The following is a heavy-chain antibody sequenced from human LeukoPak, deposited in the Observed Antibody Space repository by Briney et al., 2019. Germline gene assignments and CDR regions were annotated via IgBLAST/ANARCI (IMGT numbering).Heavy chain of an antibody. CDR3: TGPDTYYYYNTGLLFAFHI. CDR2: VIPIVGIT. D-gene: IGHD3-22*01. V-gene: IGHV1-69*04. CDR1: GGTFSNYA. J-gene: IGHJ3*02. Sequence: SVKVSCKASGGTFSNYAISWVRQAPGQGLEWMGRVIPIVGITNYAQKVRGRVTITADKFTSTAYMELSSLRSEDTAVYYCTGPDTYYYYNTGLLFAFHIWGQGTMVTVSS.